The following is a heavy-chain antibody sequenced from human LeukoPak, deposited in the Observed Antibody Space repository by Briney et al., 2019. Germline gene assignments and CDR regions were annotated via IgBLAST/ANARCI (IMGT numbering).Heavy chain of an antibody. V-gene: IGHV3-23*01. J-gene: IGHJ4*02. Sequence: SGGSLRLSCAASGFTFSSYAMSWVRQAPGKGLEWVSAISGSGSTISYAASVKGRFTISRDNAKNSLYLQMNSLRAEDTAVYYCARGVVRDYASDYWGQGTLVTVSS. CDR3: ARGVVRDYASDY. CDR1: GFTFSSYA. D-gene: IGHD3-10*01. CDR2: ISGSGSTI.